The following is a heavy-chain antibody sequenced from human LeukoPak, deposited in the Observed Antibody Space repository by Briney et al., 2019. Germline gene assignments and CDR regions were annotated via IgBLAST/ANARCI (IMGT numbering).Heavy chain of an antibody. CDR1: GGSFSGYY. V-gene: IGHV4-34*01. J-gene: IGHJ4*02. Sequence: PSETLSLTCAVYGGSFSGYYWSWIRQPPGKGLEWIGEINHSGSTNYNPSLKSRVTISVDTSKNQFSLKMTSVTAADTAVYYCARDRYGGQDDVWFGEFPYYFDYWGQGTLVTVSS. CDR2: INHSGST. D-gene: IGHD3-10*01. CDR3: ARDRYGGQDDVWFGEFPYYFDY.